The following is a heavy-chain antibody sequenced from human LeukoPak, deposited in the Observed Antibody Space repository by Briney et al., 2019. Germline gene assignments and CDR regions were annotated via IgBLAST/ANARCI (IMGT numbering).Heavy chain of an antibody. V-gene: IGHV3-53*01. Sequence: PGGSLRLSCAASGFTFSNAWMSWVRQAPGKGLEWVSVIYSGGSTYYADSVKGRFTISRDNSKNTLYLQMNSLRAEDTAVYYCAAGRIVYSSPSYFDYWGQGTLVTVSS. D-gene: IGHD6-6*01. CDR1: GFTFSNAW. CDR3: AAGRIVYSSPSYFDY. CDR2: IYSGGST. J-gene: IGHJ4*02.